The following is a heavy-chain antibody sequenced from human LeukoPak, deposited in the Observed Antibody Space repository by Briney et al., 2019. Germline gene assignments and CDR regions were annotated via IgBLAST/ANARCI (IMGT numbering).Heavy chain of an antibody. J-gene: IGHJ3*02. V-gene: IGHV4-4*07. Sequence: SETLSLTCTVSGGSISSYYWTWIRQPAGKGLEWIGHISTTGRTRNNPSLKSRVTISIDTSKNQFSLKLNSVTAADTAVYYCARESPKSGNYNGADAFDMWGQGTMVTVSS. CDR1: GGSISSYY. D-gene: IGHD1-26*01. CDR2: ISTTGRT. CDR3: ARESPKSGNYNGADAFDM.